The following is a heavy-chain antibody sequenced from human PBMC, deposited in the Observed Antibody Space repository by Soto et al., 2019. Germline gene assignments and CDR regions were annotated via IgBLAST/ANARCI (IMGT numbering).Heavy chain of an antibody. CDR1: GGSISSGGYY. CDR3: AREGGIVGATAADY. CDR2: IYYSGST. Sequence: QVQLQESGPGLVKPSQTLSLTCTVSGGSISSGGYYWSWIRQHPGKGLEWIGYIYYSGSTYYNPSLTSRVTISVDTSKHQFSLKLSSVTAADTAVYYCAREGGIVGATAADYWGQGTLVTVSS. D-gene: IGHD1-26*01. V-gene: IGHV4-31*03. J-gene: IGHJ4*02.